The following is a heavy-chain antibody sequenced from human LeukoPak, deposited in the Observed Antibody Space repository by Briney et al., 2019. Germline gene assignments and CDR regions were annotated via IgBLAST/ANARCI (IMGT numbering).Heavy chain of an antibody. CDR2: IYYSGST. Sequence: SETLSLTCTVSGGSISSSSYYWGWIRQPPGKGLEWIGSIYYSGSTYYNPSLKSRVTISVDTSKNQFSLKLSSVTAADTAVYYCARYYYGSGSYHYWGQGTLVTVSS. CDR3: ARYYYGSGSYHY. J-gene: IGHJ4*02. CDR1: GGSISSSSYY. V-gene: IGHV4-39*07. D-gene: IGHD3-10*01.